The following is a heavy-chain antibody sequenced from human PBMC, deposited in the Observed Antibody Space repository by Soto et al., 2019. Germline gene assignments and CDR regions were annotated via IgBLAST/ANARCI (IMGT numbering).Heavy chain of an antibody. CDR1: GYTFTAYH. CDR3: ATTSGHYSSAWQRLDV. J-gene: IGHJ6*02. CDR2: INPYNGAT. D-gene: IGHD6-19*01. Sequence: QVQLVQSGAEVKKPGASVKVSCKASGYTFTAYHVHWVRQAPGQGLEWMAWINPYNGATNYAQRFQDSVTLTSDTSISTAYMEINKLTADDAAVYYCATTSGHYSSAWQRLDVWGRGTTVTVSS. V-gene: IGHV1-2*02.